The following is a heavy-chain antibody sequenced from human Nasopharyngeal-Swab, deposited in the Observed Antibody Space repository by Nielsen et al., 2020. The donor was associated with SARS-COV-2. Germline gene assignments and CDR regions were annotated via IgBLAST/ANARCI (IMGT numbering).Heavy chain of an antibody. V-gene: IGHV1-18*01. CDR1: GYTFTSYG. CDR3: ARDTFRITIFGVVRYGMDV. CDR2: ISAYNGNT. Sequence: ASVTVSCKASGYTFTSYGISWVRQAPGPGLEWMGWISAYNGNTNYAQKLQGRVTMTTDTSTSTAYMELRSLRSDDTAVYYCARDTFRITIFGVVRYGMDVWGQGTTVTVSS. D-gene: IGHD3-3*01. J-gene: IGHJ6*02.